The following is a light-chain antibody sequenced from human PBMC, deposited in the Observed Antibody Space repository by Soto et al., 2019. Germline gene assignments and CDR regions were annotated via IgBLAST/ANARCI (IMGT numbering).Light chain of an antibody. J-gene: IGLJ1*01. CDR2: GNG. V-gene: IGLV1-40*01. CDR1: SSSIGAGYE. Sequence: QSVLTQPPSVSGAPGQRVTISCSGTSSSIGAGYEVHWYHQLPGTAPKLVVSGNGNRPSGVPDRLSASKSGTSASLAITGLHAPDERHYSCQSYDTRLTAYVFGTGTKVTV. CDR3: QSYDTRLTAYV.